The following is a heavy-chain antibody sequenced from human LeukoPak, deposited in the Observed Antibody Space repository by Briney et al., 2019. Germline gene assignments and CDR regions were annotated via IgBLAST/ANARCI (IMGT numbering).Heavy chain of an antibody. Sequence: PSETLSLTCTVSGGSTSSGDYYWSWIRQPPGKGLEWIGYIYYSGSTYYNPSLKSRVTISVDTSKNQFSLKLSSVTAADTAVYYCARGGIAAAGYYYYYGMDVWGQGTTVTVSS. CDR3: ARGGIAAAGYYYYYGMDV. J-gene: IGHJ6*02. CDR1: GGSTSSGDYY. CDR2: IYYSGST. D-gene: IGHD6-13*01. V-gene: IGHV4-30-4*01.